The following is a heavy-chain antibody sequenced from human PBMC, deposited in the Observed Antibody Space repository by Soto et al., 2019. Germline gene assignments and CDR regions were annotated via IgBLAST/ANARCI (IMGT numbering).Heavy chain of an antibody. CDR2: IIPIFGTA. J-gene: IGHJ6*02. CDR3: ARAKDSSSNFRNYGMDV. Sequence: QVQLVQSGAEVKKPGSSVKVSCKASGGTFSSYAISWVRQAPGQGLEWMGGIIPIFGTANYAQKFQGRVTITADETTSTAYMELSSLRSEDTAVYYCARAKDSSSNFRNYGMDVWGQGTTVTVSS. CDR1: GGTFSSYA. V-gene: IGHV1-69*01. D-gene: IGHD6-13*01.